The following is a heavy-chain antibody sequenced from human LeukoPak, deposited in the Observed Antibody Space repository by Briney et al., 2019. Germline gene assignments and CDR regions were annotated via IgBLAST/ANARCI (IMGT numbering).Heavy chain of an antibody. V-gene: IGHV1-69*05. J-gene: IGHJ4*02. D-gene: IGHD5-24*01. Sequence: SVKVSCKASGGTFSSYAISWVRQAPGQGLEWMGGIIPIFGTANYAQKFQGRVTITTDESTSTAYMELSSLRSEDTAVYYCASTMGWLQLRGPFDYWGLGTLVTVSS. CDR2: IIPIFGTA. CDR3: ASTMGWLQLRGPFDY. CDR1: GGTFSSYA.